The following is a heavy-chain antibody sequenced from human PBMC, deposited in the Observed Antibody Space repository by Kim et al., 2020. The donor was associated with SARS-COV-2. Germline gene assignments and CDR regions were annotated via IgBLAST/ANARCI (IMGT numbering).Heavy chain of an antibody. CDR3: AREQITMVRGVILRPTLAAHDY. CDR1: GFTFSSYS. Sequence: GGSLRLSCAASGFTFSSYSMNWVRQAPGKGLEWVSSISSSSSYIYYADSVKGRFTISRDNAKNSLYLQMNSLRAEDTAVYYCAREQITMVRGVILRPTLAAHDYWGQGTLVTVSS. V-gene: IGHV3-21*01. J-gene: IGHJ4*02. D-gene: IGHD3-10*01. CDR2: ISSSSSYI.